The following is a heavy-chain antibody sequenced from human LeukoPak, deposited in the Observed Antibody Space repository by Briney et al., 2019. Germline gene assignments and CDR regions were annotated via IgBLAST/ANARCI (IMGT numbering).Heavy chain of an antibody. CDR3: TTAVVRGLNAFDI. Sequence: GGSLRLSCAASGFSFSSYAMSWVRQAPGKGLERVSRIKSKTDGGTTNYAAPVKGRFTISRDDSKNTLYLQMNSLKTEDTAVYYCTTAVVRGLNAFDIWGRGTMVTVSS. D-gene: IGHD3-10*01. V-gene: IGHV3-15*01. J-gene: IGHJ3*02. CDR2: IKSKTDGGTT. CDR1: GFSFSSYA.